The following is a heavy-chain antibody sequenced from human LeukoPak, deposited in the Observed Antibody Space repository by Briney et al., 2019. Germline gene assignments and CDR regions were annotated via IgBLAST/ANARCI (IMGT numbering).Heavy chain of an antibody. Sequence: ASVRVSCKASGYTFTSYYMHWVRQAPGQGLEWMGVIIPSDGSTRYAQKFQGRVTMTRDTSTSTVYMDLSSLRSEDTAVYYCTSRLSAWGQGTLVTVSS. CDR1: GYTFTSYY. CDR3: TSRLSA. V-gene: IGHV1-46*01. J-gene: IGHJ4*02. D-gene: IGHD3-16*01. CDR2: IIPSDGST.